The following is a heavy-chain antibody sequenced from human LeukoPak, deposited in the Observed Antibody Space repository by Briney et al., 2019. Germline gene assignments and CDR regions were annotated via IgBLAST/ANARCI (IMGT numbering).Heavy chain of an antibody. D-gene: IGHD6-6*01. Sequence: PSETLSLTCTVSGVSFSSYYRGWIRQPPGKGLEWIGYIYYTGSTNYNPSLKSRVTVSVDTSRNQFSLRLSSVTAADTAVYYCARGGSRVISSSDFDSWGQGILVTVSS. CDR3: ARGGSRVISSSDFDS. V-gene: IGHV4-59*01. CDR1: GVSFSSYY. CDR2: IYYTGST. J-gene: IGHJ4*02.